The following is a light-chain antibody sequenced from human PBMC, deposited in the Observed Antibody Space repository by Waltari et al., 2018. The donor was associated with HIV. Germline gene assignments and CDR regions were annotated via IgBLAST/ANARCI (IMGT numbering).Light chain of an antibody. Sequence: SYVLTQPPSVSVAPGQTARITCGGNNIGSKSVHWYQQKPGQAPVLVVYDDSDRPSGIPGRFSGSNSGNTATLTIGRVEAGDEADYYCQVWDSSSDHPRVFGGGTKLTVL. CDR3: QVWDSSSDHPRV. CDR1: NIGSKS. V-gene: IGLV3-21*02. CDR2: DDS. J-gene: IGLJ3*02.